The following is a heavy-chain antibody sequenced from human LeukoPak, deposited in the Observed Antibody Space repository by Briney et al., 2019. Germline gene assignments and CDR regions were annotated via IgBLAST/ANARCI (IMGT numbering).Heavy chain of an antibody. CDR2: IIPIFGTA. D-gene: IGHD1-1*01. V-gene: IGHV1-69*13. CDR3: AGDEIKMTGRGAFDI. J-gene: IGHJ3*02. CDR1: GGTFITYA. Sequence: GASVKVSCKASGGTFITYALSWVRQAPGQGLEWMGGIIPIFGTANYAQKFQGRVTITSDESTSTAYMDLSSLRSEGTAFYYCAGDEIKMTGRGAFDIWGQGTMVTVSS.